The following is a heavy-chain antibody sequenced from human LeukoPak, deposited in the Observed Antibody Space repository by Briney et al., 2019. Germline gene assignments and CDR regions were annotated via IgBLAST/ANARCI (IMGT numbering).Heavy chain of an antibody. CDR2: IYHSGST. CDR1: GGSISSSNW. D-gene: IGHD3-22*01. Sequence: PSETLSLTCAVSGGSISSSNWWSWVRQPPGKGLEWIGEIYHSGSTNYNPSLKSRVTISVDKSKNQFSLKLSSVTAADTAVYYCARKTYYDSSGYILDAFDVWGQGTMVTVSS. J-gene: IGHJ3*01. CDR3: ARKTYYDSSGYILDAFDV. V-gene: IGHV4-4*02.